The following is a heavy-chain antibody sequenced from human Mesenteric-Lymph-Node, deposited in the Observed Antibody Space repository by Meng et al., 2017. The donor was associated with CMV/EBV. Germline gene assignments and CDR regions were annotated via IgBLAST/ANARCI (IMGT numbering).Heavy chain of an antibody. D-gene: IGHD3-22*01. Sequence: RSLRLSCAAYGLTFSNYAMYWVRQAPGKGMEWVEIIWYDGTKTYYADSVKGRFSISRDNSKNTLHLQMNSLTAEDTAVYYCADDSSHWGQGALVTVSS. J-gene: IGHJ4*02. CDR3: ADDSSH. CDR1: GLTFSNYA. V-gene: IGHV3-33*01. CDR2: IWYDGTKT.